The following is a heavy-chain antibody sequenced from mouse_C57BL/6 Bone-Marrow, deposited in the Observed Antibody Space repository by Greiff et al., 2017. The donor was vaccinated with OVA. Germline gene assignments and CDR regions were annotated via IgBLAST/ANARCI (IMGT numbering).Heavy chain of an antibody. CDR3: ARGGDLTL. V-gene: IGHV3-6*01. CDR1: GYSITSGYY. J-gene: IGHJ3*01. D-gene: IGHD3-3*01. Sequence: VQLQQSGPGLVKPSQSLSLTCSVTGYSITSGYYWNWIRQFPGNKLEWMGYISYDGSNNYNPSLKNRISITRDPSKNQFFLKLNSVTTEDTATYYCARGGDLTLWGQGTLVTVSA. CDR2: ISYDGSN.